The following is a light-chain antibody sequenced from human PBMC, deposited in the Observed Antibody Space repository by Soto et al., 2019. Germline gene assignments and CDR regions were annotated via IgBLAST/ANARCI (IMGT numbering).Light chain of an antibody. Sequence: ENVLKKSPGTLSLSPGDRATLSCRASQSISSSSLAWYQQEPGRAPRLLIYHTSSRATGIPDRFSGSGSGTDFTLTISRLEPEDFAVYYCQQYDSSPRTFGQGTKVDVK. V-gene: IGKV3-20*01. CDR2: HTS. J-gene: IGKJ1*01. CDR1: QSISSSS. CDR3: QQYDSSPRT.